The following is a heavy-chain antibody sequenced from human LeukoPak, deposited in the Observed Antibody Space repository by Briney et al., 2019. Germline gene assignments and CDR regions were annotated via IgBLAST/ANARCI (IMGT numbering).Heavy chain of an antibody. CDR3: ARVYCSGGSCYWYTTGWFDP. CDR1: GGSISSYY. D-gene: IGHD2-15*01. V-gene: IGHV4-4*08. CDR2: IYTSGST. Sequence: SETLSLTCTVSGGSISSYYWSWIRQPPGKGLEWIGRIYTSGSTNYNPSLKSRVTISVDTSKNQFSLKLSSVTAADTAVYYCARVYCSGGSCYWYTTGWFDPWGQGTLVTVSS. J-gene: IGHJ5*02.